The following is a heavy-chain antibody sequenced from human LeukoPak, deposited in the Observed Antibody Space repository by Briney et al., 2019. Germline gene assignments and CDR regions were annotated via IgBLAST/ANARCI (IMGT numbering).Heavy chain of an antibody. Sequence: GGSLRLSCAASGFTFSTYWMTWVRQAPGKGLEWVANIKPDGSEKESVDSVKGRFTISRDNAKNSLYLQMNSLRVEDTAIYYCARGRDRHDYWGQGTLATVSS. J-gene: IGHJ4*02. CDR2: IKPDGSEK. CDR3: ARGRDRHDY. V-gene: IGHV3-7*04. CDR1: GFTFSTYW.